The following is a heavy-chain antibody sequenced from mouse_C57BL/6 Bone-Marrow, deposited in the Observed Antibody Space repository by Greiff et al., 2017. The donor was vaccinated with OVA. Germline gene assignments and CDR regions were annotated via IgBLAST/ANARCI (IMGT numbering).Heavy chain of an antibody. Sequence: EVQLQQSGPGLVKPSQSLSLTCSVTGYSITSGYYWNWIRQFPGNKLEWMGYISYDGSNNYNPSLKNRISITRDTSKNQFFLKLNSVTTEDTATYYCAPYPSWFAYWGQGTLVTVSA. CDR2: ISYDGSN. J-gene: IGHJ3*01. CDR1: GYSITSGYY. D-gene: IGHD5-1*01. V-gene: IGHV3-6*01. CDR3: APYPSWFAY.